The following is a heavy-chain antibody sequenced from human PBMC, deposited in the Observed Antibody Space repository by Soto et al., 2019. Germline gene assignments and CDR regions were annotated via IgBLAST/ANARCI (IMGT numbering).Heavy chain of an antibody. J-gene: IGHJ4*02. Sequence: EVQLVESGGGLVQPGGSLRLSCAASGFTVSSNYMNWVRQAPGKGLEWVSVIYSGGSVYYADSVKDRFTISRDNSKNTLYLQMNSLRAEDTAVYYCARLNHAGFDYWGQGTLVTVSS. CDR3: ARLNHAGFDY. CDR1: GFTVSSNY. V-gene: IGHV3-66*04. CDR2: IYSGGSV.